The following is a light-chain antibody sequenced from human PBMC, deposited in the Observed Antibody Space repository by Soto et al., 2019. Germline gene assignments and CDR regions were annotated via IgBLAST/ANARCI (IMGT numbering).Light chain of an antibody. Sequence: SALTQPASVSGSPGQSITISCTGTSSDVGGYDHVSLYQQHPGKAPKLIIYDVTVRPSGISPRFSGSKSDNTASLAVSGLQTEDEAAYYCSSYTNKDTLLFGGGTKLTVL. J-gene: IGLJ3*02. CDR3: SSYTNKDTLL. V-gene: IGLV2-14*03. CDR1: SSDVGGYDH. CDR2: DVT.